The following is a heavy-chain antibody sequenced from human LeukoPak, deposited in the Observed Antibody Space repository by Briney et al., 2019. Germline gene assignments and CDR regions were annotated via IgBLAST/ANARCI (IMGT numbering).Heavy chain of an antibody. CDR2: ISYDGSNK. J-gene: IGHJ4*02. V-gene: IGHV3-30*18. CDR3: AKAHSEPIDY. CDR1: GFTFSSYG. D-gene: IGHD4-11*01. Sequence: PGGSLRLSCAASGFTFSSYGMHWVRQAPGKGLEWVAVISYDGSNKYYADSVKGRFTISRDNSKNTLYLQMNSLRAEDTAVYYCAKAHSEPIDYWGQGTLVTVSS.